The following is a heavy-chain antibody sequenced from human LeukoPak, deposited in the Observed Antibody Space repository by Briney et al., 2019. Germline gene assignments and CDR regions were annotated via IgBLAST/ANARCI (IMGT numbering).Heavy chain of an antibody. CDR1: GFTFSSYG. J-gene: IGHJ4*02. V-gene: IGHV3-33*06. Sequence: PGGSLRLSCAASGFTFSSYGMHWVRQAPGKGLEWVAVIWYDGSNKYYADSVKGRFTISRGNSKNTLYLQMNSLRAEDTAVYYCAKAPSYSSYVLPYFDYWGQGTLVTVSS. CDR2: IWYDGSNK. CDR3: AKAPSYSSYVLPYFDY. D-gene: IGHD6-6*01.